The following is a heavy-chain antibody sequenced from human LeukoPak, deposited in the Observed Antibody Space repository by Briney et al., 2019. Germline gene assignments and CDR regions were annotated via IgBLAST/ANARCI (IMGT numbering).Heavy chain of an antibody. V-gene: IGHV3-23*01. D-gene: IGHD3-10*01. CDR3: AKGPRRGHQSITMVRGNHLVDFDY. J-gene: IGHJ4*02. CDR1: GFTFSSYG. Sequence: GGSLRLSCAASGFTFSSYGMSWVRQAPGKGLEWVSAISGSGGSTYYADSVKGRFTISRDNSKNTLYLQMNSLRAEDTAVYYCAKGPRRGHQSITMVRGNHLVDFDYWGQGTLVTVSS. CDR2: ISGSGGST.